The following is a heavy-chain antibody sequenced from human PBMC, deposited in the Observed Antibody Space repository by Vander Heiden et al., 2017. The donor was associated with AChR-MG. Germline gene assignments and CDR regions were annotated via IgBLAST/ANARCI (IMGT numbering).Heavy chain of an antibody. CDR1: GFTVSHNY. V-gene: IGHV3-53*02. CDR3: AREDSGSGRFDY. Sequence: EVQLVETGGGLIQPGGSLSLSCAASGFTVSHNYMSWVRQAPGKGLEWVSVIYSGGDTYYADSVKGRFTISRDNSKNTLFLQMNSLRAEDTAVYYCAREDSGSGRFDYWGQGTLVTVSS. CDR2: IYSGGDT. D-gene: IGHD3-10*01. J-gene: IGHJ4*02.